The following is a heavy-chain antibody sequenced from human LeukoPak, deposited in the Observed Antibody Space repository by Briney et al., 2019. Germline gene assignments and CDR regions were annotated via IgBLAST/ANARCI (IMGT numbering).Heavy chain of an antibody. Sequence: SVKVSCKASGGTFSSYTISWVRQAPGQGLEWMERIIPIVGITNYAQKFQGRVTISADKSTNTAYMGLSSLKSEDTAVYYCARGTRDGYNSPLDYWGQGALVTVSS. CDR1: GGTFSSYT. CDR2: IIPIVGIT. J-gene: IGHJ4*02. V-gene: IGHV1-69*02. D-gene: IGHD5-24*01. CDR3: ARGTRDGYNSPLDY.